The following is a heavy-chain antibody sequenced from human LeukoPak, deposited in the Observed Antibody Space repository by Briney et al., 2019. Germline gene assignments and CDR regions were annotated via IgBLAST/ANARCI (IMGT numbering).Heavy chain of an antibody. CDR1: GDSISSYF. CDR2: MYYSGNT. J-gene: IGHJ5*02. CDR3: ARADVNNWFDP. Sequence: SETLSLTCTVSGDSISSYFWSWTRQPPGKRLEWIGSMYYSGNTNYNPSLKSRVTISRDTSKNQFSLKVSSVTAADTAVYYCARADVNNWFDPWGQGTLVTVSS. V-gene: IGHV4-59*01.